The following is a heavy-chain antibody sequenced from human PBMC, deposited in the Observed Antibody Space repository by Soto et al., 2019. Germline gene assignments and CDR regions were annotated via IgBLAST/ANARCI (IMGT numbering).Heavy chain of an antibody. CDR3: ASLPYYDSSGYYPIYFDY. CDR1: GGSISSSSYY. V-gene: IGHV4-39*01. J-gene: IGHJ4*02. Sequence: SETLSLTCTVSGGSISSSSYYWGWIRQPPGKGLEWIGSIYYSGSTYYNPSLKSRVTISVDTSKNQFSLKLSSVTAADTAVYYCASLPYYDSSGYYPIYFDYWGQGTLVTVSS. CDR2: IYYSGST. D-gene: IGHD3-22*01.